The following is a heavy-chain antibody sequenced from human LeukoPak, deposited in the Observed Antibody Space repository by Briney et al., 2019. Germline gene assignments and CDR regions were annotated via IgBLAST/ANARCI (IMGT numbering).Heavy chain of an antibody. J-gene: IGHJ4*02. Sequence: GGSLRLSCAASGFTFTIYAMSWVRQTPGKGLEWVSSITSRDGTTYSTDSVKGRFTISRDNSENTLYLQMNSLRAEDTAIYYCVRDRPNYYDSSGHYYRRDGDYWGQGTLVTVSS. V-gene: IGHV3-23*01. CDR3: VRDRPNYYDSSGHYYRRDGDY. CDR1: GFTFTIYA. D-gene: IGHD3-22*01. CDR2: ITSRDGTT.